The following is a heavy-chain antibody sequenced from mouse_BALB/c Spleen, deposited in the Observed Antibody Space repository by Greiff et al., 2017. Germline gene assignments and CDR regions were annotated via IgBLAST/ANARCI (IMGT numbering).Heavy chain of an antibody. CDR1: GYSITSDYA. V-gene: IGHV3-2*02. D-gene: IGHD1-1*01. J-gene: IGHJ4*01. CDR2: ISYSGST. Sequence: EVQLQESGPGLVKPSQSLSLTCTVTGYSITSDYAWNWIRQFPGNKLEWMGYISYSGSTSYNPSLKSRISITRDTSKNQFFLQLNSVTTEDTATYYCARFSPYYYGSSYAMDYWGQGTSVTVSS. CDR3: ARFSPYYYGSSYAMDY.